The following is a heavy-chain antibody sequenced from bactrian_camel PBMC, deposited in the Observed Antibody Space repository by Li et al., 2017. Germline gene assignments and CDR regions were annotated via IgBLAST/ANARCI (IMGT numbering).Heavy chain of an antibody. CDR3: AATQDWVIFSAEGYHY. CDR1: GYTYGRGP. Sequence: HVQLVESGGGSVQAGGSLRLSCTTSGYTYGRGPMSWFRQAPGKEREGVAIIWTGDGETYHADSVKDRFTISEDNAKNTLYLQMNSLKPEDTAMYYCAATQDWVIFSAEGYHYWGQGTQVTVS. J-gene: IGHJ4*01. V-gene: IGHV3S63*01. CDR2: IWTGDGET. D-gene: IGHD3*01.